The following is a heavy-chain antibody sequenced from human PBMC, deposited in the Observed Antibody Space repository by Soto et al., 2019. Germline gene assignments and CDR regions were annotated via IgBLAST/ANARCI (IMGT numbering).Heavy chain of an antibody. CDR1: GFTFSSYW. V-gene: IGHV3-7*01. CDR2: IKQDGSEK. Sequence: EVQLVESGGGLVQPGGSLRLSCAASGFTFSSYWMSWVRQAPGKGLEWVANIKQDGSEKYYVESVKGRFTISRDNAKNSLYLQMNSLRAEDTAVYYCARYGGSWMNYLDYWGQGTLVTVSS. CDR3: ARYGGSWMNYLDY. D-gene: IGHD2-15*01. J-gene: IGHJ4*02.